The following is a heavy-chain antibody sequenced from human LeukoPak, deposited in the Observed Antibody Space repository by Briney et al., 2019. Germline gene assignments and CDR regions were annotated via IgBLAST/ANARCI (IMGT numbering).Heavy chain of an antibody. D-gene: IGHD6-19*01. Sequence: PGGSPRLSCAASGFIFSNYGMHWVRQAPGRGLEFVSRISSNGGSTYYANSLKGRFTISRDNSKNTVYLQMASLRPEDMAVYYCARVPFSSAWYDYWGQGTLVTVSS. CDR1: GFIFSNYG. CDR2: ISSNGGST. J-gene: IGHJ4*02. CDR3: ARVPFSSAWYDY. V-gene: IGHV3-64*01.